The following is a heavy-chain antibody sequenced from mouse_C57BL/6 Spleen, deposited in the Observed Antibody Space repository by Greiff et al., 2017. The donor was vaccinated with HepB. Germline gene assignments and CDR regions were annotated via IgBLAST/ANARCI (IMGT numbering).Heavy chain of an antibody. V-gene: IGHV1-69*01. CDR3: ARAGTAQATGY. CDR2: IDPSDSYT. D-gene: IGHD3-2*02. J-gene: IGHJ2*01. CDR1: GYTFTSYW. Sequence: VQLQQPGAELVMPGASVKLSCKASGYTFTSYWMHWVKQRPGQGLEWIGEIDPSDSYTNYNQKFKGKSTLTVDKSSSTAYMQLSSLTSEDSAVYYCARAGTAQATGYWGQGTTLTVSS.